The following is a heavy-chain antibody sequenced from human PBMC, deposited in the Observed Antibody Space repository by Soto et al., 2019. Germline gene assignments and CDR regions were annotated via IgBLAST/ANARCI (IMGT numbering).Heavy chain of an antibody. CDR1: GLTFSSYA. D-gene: IGHD2-15*01. CDR2: ISGSGGST. J-gene: IGHJ6*02. V-gene: IGHV3-23*01. CDR3: AKVIEIVVVVAAPYYYGMDV. Sequence: GGSLRLSCAASGLTFSSYAMSWVRQAPGKGLEWVSAISGSGGSTYYADSVKGRFTISSDNSKNTLYLQMNSLRAEDTAVYYCAKVIEIVVVVAAPYYYGMDVWGQGTTVTVSS.